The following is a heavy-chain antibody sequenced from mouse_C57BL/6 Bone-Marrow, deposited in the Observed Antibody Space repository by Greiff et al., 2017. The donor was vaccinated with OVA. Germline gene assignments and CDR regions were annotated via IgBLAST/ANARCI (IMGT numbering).Heavy chain of an antibody. J-gene: IGHJ2*01. Sequence: VQGVESGAELVRPGTSVKVSCKASGYAFTNYLIEWVKQRPGQGLEWIGVINPGSGGTNYNEKFKGKATLTADKSSSTAYMQLSSLTSEDSAVYFCARGIYYDYDGGYWGQGTTLTVSS. CDR1: GYAFTNYL. D-gene: IGHD2-4*01. CDR3: ARGIYYDYDGGY. CDR2: INPGSGGT. V-gene: IGHV1-54*01.